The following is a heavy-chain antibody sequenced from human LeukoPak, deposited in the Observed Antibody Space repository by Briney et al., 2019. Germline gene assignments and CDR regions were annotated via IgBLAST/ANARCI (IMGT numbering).Heavy chain of an antibody. J-gene: IGHJ6*02. Sequence: GGSLRLSCAASGFTFSGSAMHWVRHASGKWLEWVGRIRSKANSYATAYAASVKGRFTISRDDSKNTAYLQMNSLKTEDTAVYYCTSLYDFWSGYHYYYYGMDVWGQGTTVTVSS. CDR3: TSLYDFWSGYHYYYYGMDV. D-gene: IGHD3-3*01. CDR2: IRSKANSYAT. V-gene: IGHV3-73*01. CDR1: GFTFSGSA.